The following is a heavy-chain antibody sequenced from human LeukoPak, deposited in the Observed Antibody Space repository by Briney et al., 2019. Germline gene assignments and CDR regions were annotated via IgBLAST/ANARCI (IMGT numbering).Heavy chain of an antibody. Sequence: PSETLSLTCTVSGGSISSSSYYWGWIRQPPGKGLEWVSVIYSGGSTYYADSVKGRFTISRDISKNTLYLQMNSLRAEDTAVYYCARRYNWNYGLDYWGQGTLVTVSS. CDR3: ARRYNWNYGLDY. V-gene: IGHV3-66*02. CDR1: GGSISSSSYY. CDR2: IYSGGST. D-gene: IGHD1-7*01. J-gene: IGHJ4*02.